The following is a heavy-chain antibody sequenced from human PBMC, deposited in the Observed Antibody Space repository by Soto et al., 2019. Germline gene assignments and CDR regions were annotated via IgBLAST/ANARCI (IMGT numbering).Heavy chain of an antibody. J-gene: IGHJ5*02. CDR3: ARDKYGPMVRGNWFDP. D-gene: IGHD3-10*01. V-gene: IGHV4-39*07. Sequence: PSETLSLTCTVSGGSISSSYYYWGWIRQPPGKGLEWIGSIYYSGSTYYNPSLKSRVTISVDRSKNQFSLKLSSVTAADTAVYYCARDKYGPMVRGNWFDPWGQGTLVTVSS. CDR2: IYYSGST. CDR1: GGSISSSYYY.